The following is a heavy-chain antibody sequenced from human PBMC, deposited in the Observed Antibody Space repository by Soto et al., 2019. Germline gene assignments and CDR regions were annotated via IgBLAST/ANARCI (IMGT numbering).Heavy chain of an antibody. J-gene: IGHJ4*02. Sequence: TSETLSLTCAVYGGSFSGYYWSWIRQPPGKGLEWIGEINHSGSTNYNPSLKSRVTISVDTSKNQFSLKLSSVTAADTAVYYCARTMPRPEAQGSSCFDYWGQGTLITVSS. D-gene: IGHD6-13*01. CDR1: GGSFSGYY. CDR3: ARTMPRPEAQGSSCFDY. CDR2: INHSGST. V-gene: IGHV4-34*01.